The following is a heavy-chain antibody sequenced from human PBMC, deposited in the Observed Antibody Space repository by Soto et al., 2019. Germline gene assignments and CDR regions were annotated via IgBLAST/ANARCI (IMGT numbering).Heavy chain of an antibody. Sequence: GGSLRLSCAASGFTFSSYAMSWVRQAPGKGLEWVSAISGSGGSTYYADSVKGRFTISRDNSKNTLYLQMNSLRAEDTAVYYCANLYSYGPQCFDLWGRGTLVTVSS. V-gene: IGHV3-23*01. CDR2: ISGSGGST. CDR1: GFTFSSYA. D-gene: IGHD5-18*01. J-gene: IGHJ2*01. CDR3: ANLYSYGPQCFDL.